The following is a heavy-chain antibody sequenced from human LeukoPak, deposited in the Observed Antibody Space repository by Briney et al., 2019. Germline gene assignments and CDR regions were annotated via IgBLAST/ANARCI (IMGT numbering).Heavy chain of an antibody. D-gene: IGHD3-22*01. CDR3: AKPVITMIDAFDI. CDR2: ISGSGGST. CDR1: GFTFSSYS. Sequence: GGSLRLSCAASGFTFSSYSMNWVRQAPGKGLEWVSAISGSGGSTYYADSVKGRFTISRDNSKNTLYLQMNSLRAEDTAVYCCAKPVITMIDAFDIWGQGTMVTVSS. V-gene: IGHV3-23*01. J-gene: IGHJ3*02.